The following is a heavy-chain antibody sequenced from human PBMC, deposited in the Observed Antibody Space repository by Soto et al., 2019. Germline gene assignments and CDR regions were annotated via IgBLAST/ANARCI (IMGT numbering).Heavy chain of an antibody. Sequence: QLQLQESGPGLVKPSETLSLTCTVSGGSISSSSYYWGWIRQPPGKGLEWIGSIYYSGSTYYNPSLKSRVTISVDTYKNQFSLKLSSVTAADTAVYYCARFTPPESSGWYYYYYGMDFWGRGTTVTVSS. J-gene: IGHJ6*02. CDR1: GGSISSSSYY. V-gene: IGHV4-39*01. CDR2: IYYSGST. CDR3: ARFTPPESSGWYYYYYGMDF. D-gene: IGHD6-19*01.